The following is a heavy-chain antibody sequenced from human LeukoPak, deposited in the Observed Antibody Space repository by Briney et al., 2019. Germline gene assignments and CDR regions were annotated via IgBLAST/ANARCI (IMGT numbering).Heavy chain of an antibody. CDR2: IYPGDSDT. D-gene: IGHD6-13*01. J-gene: IGHJ4*02. Sequence: GESLNISCKGSGYSFTSYWIGWVRQMPGKGLGWIGIIYPGDSDTSYSPSFQGQVTISADKSISTAYLQLSSLKASDTAMYYCARLPLGWYSSPAYYFDYWGQGTLVTVSS. CDR1: GYSFTSYW. CDR3: ARLPLGWYSSPAYYFDY. V-gene: IGHV5-51*01.